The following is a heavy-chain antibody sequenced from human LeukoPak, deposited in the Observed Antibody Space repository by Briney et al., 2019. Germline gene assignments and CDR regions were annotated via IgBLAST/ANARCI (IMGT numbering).Heavy chain of an antibody. Sequence: GASVKVSCKASGYTFTSYGITWVRQAPGQGLEWMGWISAYNGNTNYAQKLQDRVTMTTDTSTTTAYMELRSLRSEDTAVYYCARDGTVTNDYYYGMDVWGQGTTVTVSS. CDR3: ARDGTVTNDYYYGMDV. D-gene: IGHD4-17*01. CDR1: GYTFTSYG. V-gene: IGHV1-18*01. J-gene: IGHJ6*02. CDR2: ISAYNGNT.